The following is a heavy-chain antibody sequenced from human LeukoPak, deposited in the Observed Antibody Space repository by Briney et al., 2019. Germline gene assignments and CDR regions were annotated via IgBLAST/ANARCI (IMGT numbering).Heavy chain of an antibody. CDR3: AGESYHYGSGSPNWFDP. CDR2: INPTGGST. CDR1: GYTFTSYY. D-gene: IGHD3-10*01. V-gene: IGHV1-2*06. Sequence: PLASVKVSCKASGYTFTSYYMLWVRQAPGPGLEWMGLINPTGGSTGYAQKFQRRVTMTRDMSIITAYMELSRLRSDDTAVYYCAGESYHYGSGSPNWFDPWGQGTLVTVSS. J-gene: IGHJ5*02.